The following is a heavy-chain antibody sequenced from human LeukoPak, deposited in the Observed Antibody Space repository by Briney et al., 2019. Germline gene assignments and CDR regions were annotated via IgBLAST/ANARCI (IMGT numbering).Heavy chain of an antibody. Sequence: GGSLRLSCAASGFTLTIYAMSWVRQAPGKGLEWVSAISGSGGSTYYADSVKGRFTISRDNSKNTLYLQMNSLRAEYTAVYYCAKAVGFWDFDLWGRGTLVTVSS. CDR2: ISGSGGST. D-gene: IGHD1-26*01. CDR3: AKAVGFWDFDL. V-gene: IGHV3-23*01. CDR1: GFTLTIYA. J-gene: IGHJ2*01.